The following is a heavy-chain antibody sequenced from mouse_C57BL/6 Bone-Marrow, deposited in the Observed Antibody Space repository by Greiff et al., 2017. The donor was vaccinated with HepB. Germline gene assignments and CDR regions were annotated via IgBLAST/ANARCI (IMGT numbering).Heavy chain of an antibody. D-gene: IGHD1-3*01. J-gene: IGHJ4*01. V-gene: IGHV5-12*01. Sequence: DVKLVESGGGLVQPGGSLKLSCAASGFTFSDYYMYWVRQTPEKRLEWVAYISNGGGSTYYPDTVKGRFTISRDNAKNTLYLQMSRLKSEDTAMYYCARLLYSPMDYWGQGTSVTVSS. CDR3: ARLLYSPMDY. CDR1: GFTFSDYY. CDR2: ISNGGGST.